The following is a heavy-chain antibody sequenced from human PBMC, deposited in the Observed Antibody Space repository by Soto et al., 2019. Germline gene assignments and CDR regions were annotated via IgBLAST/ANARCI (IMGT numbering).Heavy chain of an antibody. CDR3: ARGRQQLVPYYYYYYMDV. CDR2: IIPILGIA. J-gene: IGHJ6*03. D-gene: IGHD6-6*01. Sequence: SVKVSCKASGGTFSSYTISWVRQAPGQGLEWMGRIIPILGIANYAQKFQGRVTITADKSTSTAYMELSSLRSEDTAVYYCARGRQQLVPYYYYYYMDVWGKGTTVTVSS. V-gene: IGHV1-69*02. CDR1: GGTFSSYT.